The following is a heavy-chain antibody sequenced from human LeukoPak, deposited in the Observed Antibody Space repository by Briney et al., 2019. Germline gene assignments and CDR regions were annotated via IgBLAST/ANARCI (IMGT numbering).Heavy chain of an antibody. CDR1: GGTFSSCT. J-gene: IGHJ6*03. CDR2: IIPIFGTA. V-gene: IGHV1-69*15. D-gene: IGHD6-6*01. CDR3: ARVHSSSAYYYYYMDD. Sequence: SVKVSCKASGGTFSSCTISWMRQAPGQGLEWMGRIIPIFGTANYAQKFQGRVTITADESTSTAYMELSSLRSEDTAVYYCARVHSSSAYYYYYMDDWGKGTTVTVSS.